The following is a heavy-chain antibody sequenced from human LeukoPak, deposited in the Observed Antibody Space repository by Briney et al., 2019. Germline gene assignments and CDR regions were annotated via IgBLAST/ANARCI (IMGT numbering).Heavy chain of an antibody. CDR2: ISSSSSYI. Sequence: PGGSLRLSCAASGFTFSSYSMNWVRQAPGKGLEWVSSISSSSSYIYYADSVKGRFTISRDNAENSLYLQMNSLRAEDTAVYYCARGGVVPAAIAGSDYYGMDVWGKGTTVTVSS. J-gene: IGHJ6*04. CDR1: GFTFSSYS. V-gene: IGHV3-21*01. D-gene: IGHD2-2*01. CDR3: ARGGVVPAAIAGSDYYGMDV.